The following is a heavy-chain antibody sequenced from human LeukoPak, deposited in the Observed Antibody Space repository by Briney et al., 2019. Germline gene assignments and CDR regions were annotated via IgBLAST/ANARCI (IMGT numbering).Heavy chain of an antibody. CDR3: AKSPPGDWLLWDY. CDR2: ISGSGGST. D-gene: IGHD3/OR15-3a*01. Sequence: GGSLRLSCAASEFTFSSYAISWVRQAPGKGLEWVSAISGSGGSTYYADSVKGRFTISRDNSKNTLYLQMNSLRAEDAAVYYCAKSPPGDWLLWDYWGQGTLVTVSS. J-gene: IGHJ4*02. CDR1: EFTFSSYA. V-gene: IGHV3-23*01.